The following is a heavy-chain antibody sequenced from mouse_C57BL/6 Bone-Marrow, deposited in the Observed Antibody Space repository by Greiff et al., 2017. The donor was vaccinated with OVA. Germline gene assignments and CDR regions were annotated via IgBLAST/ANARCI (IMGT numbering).Heavy chain of an antibody. CDR1: GYTFTSYD. D-gene: IGHD1-1*01. V-gene: IGHV1-85*01. Sequence: QVQLQQSGPELVKPGASVKLSCKASGYTFTSYDINWVKQRPGQGLEWIGWIYPRDGSTKYNEKFKGKATLTVDTSSSTAYMELHSLTSEDSAVYFCAREDYYYGSSLAWFAYGGQGTLVTVSA. J-gene: IGHJ3*01. CDR2: IYPRDGST. CDR3: AREDYYYGSSLAWFAY.